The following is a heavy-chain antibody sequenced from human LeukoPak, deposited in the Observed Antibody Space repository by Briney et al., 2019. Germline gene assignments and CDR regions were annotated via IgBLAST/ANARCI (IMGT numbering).Heavy chain of an antibody. CDR1: GYTFTGYY. CDR3: ARVGSSGYYYGYANFDY. J-gene: IGHJ4*02. D-gene: IGHD3-22*01. Sequence: GASVKVSCKASGYTFTGYYMRWVRQAPGQGLEWMGWINPNSGGTNYAQKFQGRVTMTRDTSISTAYMELSRLRSDDTAVYYCARVGSSGYYYGYANFDYWGQGTLVTVSS. V-gene: IGHV1-2*02. CDR2: INPNSGGT.